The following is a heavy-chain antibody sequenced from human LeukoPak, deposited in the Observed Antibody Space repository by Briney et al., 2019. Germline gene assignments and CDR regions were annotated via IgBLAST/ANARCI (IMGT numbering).Heavy chain of an antibody. J-gene: IGHJ5*02. D-gene: IGHD4-23*01. CDR2: IYTSGST. CDR3: ARDFSGGNSVNWFDP. V-gene: IGHV4-4*07. CDR1: GGSISSYY. Sequence: SETLSLTCTVSGGSISSYYWSWIRQPAGKGLEWIGRIYTSGSTNYNPSLKSRVTMSVDTSKNQFSLKLSSVTAADTAVYYCARDFSGGNSVNWFDPWGQGTLVTVSS.